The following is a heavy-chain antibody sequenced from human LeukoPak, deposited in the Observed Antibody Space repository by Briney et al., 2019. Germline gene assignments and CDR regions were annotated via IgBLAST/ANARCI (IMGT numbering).Heavy chain of an antibody. Sequence: ASVKVSCKASGYTFTGYYMHWVRQAPGQGLEWMGWINPNSGGTNYAQKFQGRVTMTRDTSISTAYMELSRLRSDDTAVYYCARDMEDFWSDPIGYFDYWGQGSLVTVSS. CDR1: GYTFTGYY. D-gene: IGHD3-3*01. V-gene: IGHV1-2*02. CDR2: INPNSGGT. CDR3: ARDMEDFWSDPIGYFDY. J-gene: IGHJ4*02.